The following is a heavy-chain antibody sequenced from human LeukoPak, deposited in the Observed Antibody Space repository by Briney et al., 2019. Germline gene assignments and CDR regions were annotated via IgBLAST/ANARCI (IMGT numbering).Heavy chain of an antibody. D-gene: IGHD6-19*01. CDR3: ARGIWGSGWYYFDY. CDR1: GYTFTGYY. CDR2: INPNSGGT. J-gene: IGHJ4*02. V-gene: IGHV1-2*04. Sequence: ASAKVSCKASGYTFTGYYMHWVRQAPGQGLEWMGWINPNSGGTNYAQKFQGWVTMTRDTSISTAYMELSRLRSDDTAVYYCARGIWGSGWYYFDYWGQGTLVTVSS.